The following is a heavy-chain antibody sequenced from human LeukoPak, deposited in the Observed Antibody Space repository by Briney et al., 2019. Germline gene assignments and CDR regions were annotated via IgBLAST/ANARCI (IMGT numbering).Heavy chain of an antibody. J-gene: IGHJ6*02. Sequence: GGSLRLSCAASGFTFSSYAMHWVRQAPGKGLEWVAVISYDGSNKYYADSVKGRFTISRDNSKSTLYLQMNSLRAEDTAVYYCAKASGSYYDPGGYYGMDVWGQGTTVTVSS. CDR1: GFTFSSYA. CDR3: AKASGSYYDPGGYYGMDV. CDR2: ISYDGSNK. V-gene: IGHV3-30-3*01. D-gene: IGHD1-26*01.